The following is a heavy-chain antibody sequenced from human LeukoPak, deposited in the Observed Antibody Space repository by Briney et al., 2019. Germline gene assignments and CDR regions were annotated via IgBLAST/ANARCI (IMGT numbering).Heavy chain of an antibody. CDR1: GGSISSYY. V-gene: IGHV4-4*09. CDR3: ARHLSASYYSFLVAFDI. J-gene: IGHJ3*02. CDR2: IYTSGST. D-gene: IGHD1-26*01. Sequence: PSETLSLTCTVSGGSISSYYWSWIRQPPGKGLEWIGYIYTSGSTNYNPSLKSRVTISVDTSKNQFSLKLSSVTAADTAVYYCARHLSASYYSFLVAFDIWGQGTMVTVSS.